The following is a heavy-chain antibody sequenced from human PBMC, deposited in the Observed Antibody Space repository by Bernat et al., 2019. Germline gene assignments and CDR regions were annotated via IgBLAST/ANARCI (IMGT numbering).Heavy chain of an antibody. CDR1: GFTFSSYG. Sequence: QVQLVESGGGVVQPGRSLRLSCAASGFTFSSYGMHWVRQAPGKGLEWVAVISYDGSNKYYADSVKGRFTISRDNSKNTLYLQMNSLRAEDTAVYYCEKDLVGALDYWGQGTLVTVYS. J-gene: IGHJ4*02. CDR2: ISYDGSNK. V-gene: IGHV3-30*18. CDR3: EKDLVGALDY. D-gene: IGHD1-26*01.